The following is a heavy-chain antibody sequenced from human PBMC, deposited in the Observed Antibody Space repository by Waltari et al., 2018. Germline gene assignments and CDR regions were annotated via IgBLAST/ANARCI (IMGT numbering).Heavy chain of an antibody. V-gene: IGHV1-2*02. CDR2: INPNRGGT. Sequence: QVQLVQSGAEVKKPGASVKVSCKASGYTFTGYYMPWVRQAPGPGLGGVGWINPNRGGTNDAQTVKGRVTMTRDTSISTAYMELSRLRSDDTAVYYCASVETTVTTDRFDPWGKGTLVTVSS. D-gene: IGHD4-17*01. CDR1: GYTFTGYY. J-gene: IGHJ5*02. CDR3: ASVETTVTTDRFDP.